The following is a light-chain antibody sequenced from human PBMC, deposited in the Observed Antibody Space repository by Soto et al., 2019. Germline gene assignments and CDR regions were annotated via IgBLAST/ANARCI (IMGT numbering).Light chain of an antibody. Sequence: EIVMTQSPATLSVSPGERATLSCRASQSVSTNLAWYQQKPGQAPRLLIYGASTRATGFPARFSGSGSGTEFILTISSLQSEDFAVYYCQQYDNWPPLTFGQGTRLEIK. J-gene: IGKJ5*01. V-gene: IGKV3-15*01. CDR1: QSVSTN. CDR2: GAS. CDR3: QQYDNWPPLT.